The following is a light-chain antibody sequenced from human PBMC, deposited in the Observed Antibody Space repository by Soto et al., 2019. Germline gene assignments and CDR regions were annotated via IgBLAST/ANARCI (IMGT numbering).Light chain of an antibody. CDR1: QSISNNH. J-gene: IGKJ2*01. CDR3: QQYDGSQFT. V-gene: IGKV3-20*01. Sequence: EVVLTQSPGTLSLSPGERVTLSCRASQSISNNHLAWYQQKAGQPPRLLISGTSNRATGIPDRFSGSGSGTDFTLTISRLEPEDFAVYFCQQYDGSQFTFGQGTKVDIK. CDR2: GTS.